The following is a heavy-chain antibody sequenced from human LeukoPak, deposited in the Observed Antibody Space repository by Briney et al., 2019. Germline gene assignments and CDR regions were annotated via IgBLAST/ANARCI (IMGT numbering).Heavy chain of an antibody. CDR2: VYYTGNT. CDR1: GGSVSSGSYY. D-gene: IGHD3-16*02. V-gene: IGHV4-61*01. CDR3: ARVHGYYVWGSYRHFDP. J-gene: IGHJ5*02. Sequence: SETLSLTCTVSGGSVSSGSYYWSWIRQPPGKGLEWIGYVYYTGNTNYNPSLKSRVTISVDTSKDQFSLKLSSVTAADTAVYYCARVHGYYVWGSYRHFDPWGQGTLVTVSS.